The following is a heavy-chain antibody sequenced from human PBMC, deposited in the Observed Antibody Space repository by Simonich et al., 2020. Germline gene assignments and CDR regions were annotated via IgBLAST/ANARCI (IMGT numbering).Heavy chain of an antibody. V-gene: IGHV4-59*08. J-gene: IGHJ4*02. CDR2: IYYSGST. CDR1: GGSISSYY. Sequence: QVQLQESGPGLVKPSETLSLTCTGSGGSISSYYWSWIRQPPGKGLEWIGYIYYSGSTNYNPSLKSRVTISVDTSKNQFSLKLSSVTAADTAVYYCARLPDYWGQGTLVTVSS. CDR3: ARLPDY.